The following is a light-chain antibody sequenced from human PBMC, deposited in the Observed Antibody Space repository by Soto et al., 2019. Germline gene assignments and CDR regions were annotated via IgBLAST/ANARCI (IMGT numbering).Light chain of an antibody. CDR1: QSVSGN. CDR3: QQYNNWPPWT. CDR2: GAS. Sequence: EIVMTQSPATLSLSPGERATLSCRASQSVSGNLAWYQQKPGQAPRLLISGASTRATGIPARFSGSGSGTEFTLTISSLQSEDFAVYYCQQYNNWPPWTFGQGTKVEIK. J-gene: IGKJ1*01. V-gene: IGKV3-15*01.